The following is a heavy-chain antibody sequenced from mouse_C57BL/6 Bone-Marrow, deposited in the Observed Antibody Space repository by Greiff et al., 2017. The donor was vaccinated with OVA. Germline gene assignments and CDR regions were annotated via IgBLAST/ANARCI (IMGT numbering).Heavy chain of an antibody. D-gene: IGHD1-1*01. J-gene: IGHJ3*01. V-gene: IGHV3-6*01. Sequence: VQLKESGPGLVKPSQSLSLTCSVTGYSITSGYYWNWIRQFPGNKLEWMGYISYDGSNNYNPSLKNRISITRDTSKNQFFLKLNSVTTEDTATYYCARETNYGSSSWFAYWGQGTLVTVSA. CDR2: ISYDGSN. CDR1: GYSITSGYY. CDR3: ARETNYGSSSWFAY.